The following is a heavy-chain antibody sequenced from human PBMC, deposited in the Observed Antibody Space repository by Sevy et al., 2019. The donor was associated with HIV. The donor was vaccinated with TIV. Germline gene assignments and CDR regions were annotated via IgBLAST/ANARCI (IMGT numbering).Heavy chain of an antibody. CDR3: ARDYYDYWSGYSRDAFDM. CDR1: GFTFSSYS. CDR2: ISSSSSYI. J-gene: IGHJ3*02. Sequence: GGSLRLSCAASGFTFSSYSMNWVRQAPGKGLEWVAAISSSSSYIYYADSVKGRFTITRENAKNSLYLQMNRLRAEETALYYCARDYYDYWSGYSRDAFDMWGEGTMVTLSS. V-gene: IGHV3-21*01. D-gene: IGHD3-3*01.